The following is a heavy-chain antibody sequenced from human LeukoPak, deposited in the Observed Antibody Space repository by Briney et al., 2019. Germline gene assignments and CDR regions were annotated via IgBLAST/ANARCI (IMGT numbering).Heavy chain of an antibody. V-gene: IGHV4-34*01. CDR3: ARCYAISGWYEGDAFDI. CDR2: INHSGST. Sequence: SETLSLTCAVYGGSFSGYYWSWIRQPPGKGLEWIGEINHSGSTNYNPSLKSRVTISVDTSKNQFSLKLSSVTAADTAVYYCARCYAISGWYEGDAFDIWGQGTMVTVSS. J-gene: IGHJ3*02. D-gene: IGHD6-19*01. CDR1: GGSFSGYY.